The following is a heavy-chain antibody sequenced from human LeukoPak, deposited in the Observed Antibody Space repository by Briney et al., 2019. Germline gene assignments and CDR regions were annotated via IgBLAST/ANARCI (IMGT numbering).Heavy chain of an antibody. CDR3: TYYYDSSGYYNTY. Sequence: GGSLRLSCAASGFTFSSYAMHWVRQAPGKGLEWVSAISGSGGSTYYADSVKGRFTISRDNSKNTLYLQMNSLRAEDTAVCYCTYYYDSSGYYNTYWGQGTLVTVSS. CDR2: ISGSGGST. V-gene: IGHV3-23*01. J-gene: IGHJ4*02. CDR1: GFTFSSYA. D-gene: IGHD3-22*01.